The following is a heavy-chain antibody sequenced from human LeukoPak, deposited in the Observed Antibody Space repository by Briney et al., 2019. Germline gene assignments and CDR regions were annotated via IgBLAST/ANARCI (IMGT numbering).Heavy chain of an antibody. CDR2: INSDGSST. J-gene: IGHJ4*02. V-gene: IGHV3-74*01. D-gene: IGHD2-15*01. CDR3: ARDQPSVGWGFDS. CDR1: GFSFSSYW. Sequence: GGSLRLSCAASGFSFSSYWMHWVRQAPGKGLVWVSRINSDGSSTSYADSVKGRFTISRDNAKNTLYLQMNSLRAEDTAVYYCARDQPSVGWGFDSWGRGTLVIVSS.